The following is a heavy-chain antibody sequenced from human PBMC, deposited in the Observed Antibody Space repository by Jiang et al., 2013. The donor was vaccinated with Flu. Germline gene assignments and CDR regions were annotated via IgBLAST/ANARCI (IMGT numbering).Heavy chain of an antibody. CDR1: GGSFSGYY. CDR3: ARDKPVYGMDV. J-gene: IGHJ6*02. Sequence: LLKPSETLSLTCAVYGGSFSGYYWSWIRQPPGKGLEWIGEINHSGSTNYNPSLKSRVTISVDTSKNQFSLKLSSVTAADTAVYYCARDKPVYGMDVWGQGTTVTVSS. V-gene: IGHV4-34*01. CDR2: INHSGST.